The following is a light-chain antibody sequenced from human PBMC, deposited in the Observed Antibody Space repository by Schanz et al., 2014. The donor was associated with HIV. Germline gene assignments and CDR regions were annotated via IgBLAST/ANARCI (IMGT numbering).Light chain of an antibody. Sequence: QSVLAQPPSVSGAPGQRVTISCTGSSSNIGADYDVHWYQLLPGTAPKLLIFDNTHRPSGVPARFSGSKSGTSASLAISGLQSEDEADYYCAAWDDSLNGPVFGGGTKLTVL. J-gene: IGLJ2*01. CDR2: DNT. CDR1: SSNIGADYD. CDR3: AAWDDSLNGPV. V-gene: IGLV1-40*01.